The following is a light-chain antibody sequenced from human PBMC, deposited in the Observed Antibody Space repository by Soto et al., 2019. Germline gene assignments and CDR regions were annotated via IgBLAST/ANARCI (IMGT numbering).Light chain of an antibody. J-gene: IGKJ1*01. CDR3: LQDYTYPWT. CDR1: QGIRND. Sequence: AIQMTQSPSSLSASVGARVTITCRASQGIRNDLTWYQQKPGKAPKLLIYAASSLQTGVPSRFSGSGSGTGFTLTISSLQPEDFATYYCLQDYTYPWTFGQGTKVEIK. V-gene: IGKV1-6*01. CDR2: AAS.